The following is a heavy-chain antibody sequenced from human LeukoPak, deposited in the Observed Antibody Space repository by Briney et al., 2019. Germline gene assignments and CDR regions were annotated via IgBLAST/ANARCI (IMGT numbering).Heavy chain of an antibody. CDR2: ISSSSSYI. Sequence: PGGSLRLSCAASGFTFSSYSMNWVREAPGKGLEWVLSISSSSSYIYYADSVKGRFTISRDNAKNSLYLQMNSLRAEDTAVYYCARDFHSYGSGSYWFDPWGQGTLVTVSS. J-gene: IGHJ5*02. V-gene: IGHV3-21*01. CDR3: ARDFHSYGSGSYWFDP. CDR1: GFTFSSYS. D-gene: IGHD3-10*01.